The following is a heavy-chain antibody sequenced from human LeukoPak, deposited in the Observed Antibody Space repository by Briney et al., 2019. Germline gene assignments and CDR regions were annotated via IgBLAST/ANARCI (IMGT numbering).Heavy chain of an antibody. D-gene: IGHD3-10*01. CDR2: ISSSGSSI. J-gene: IGHJ5*01. CDR3: VRRKANSDGEFDF. CDR1: AFTFSSHN. Sequence: GRSLRLSCAASAFTFSSHNMNWVRQPPGNGLDWVSFISSSGSSITYADSVKCRFTISRDSVKNSLYLQMNSLRAEDTAVYYCVRRKANSDGEFDFWGQGTLVTVSS. V-gene: IGHV3-21*01.